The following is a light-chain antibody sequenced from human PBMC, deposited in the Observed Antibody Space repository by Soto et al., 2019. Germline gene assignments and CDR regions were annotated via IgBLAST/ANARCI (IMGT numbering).Light chain of an antibody. J-gene: IGKJ3*01. V-gene: IGKV1-33*01. CDR2: DAS. CDR1: QDISDY. CDR3: QQYQSLPFT. Sequence: DIQMTQSPSSLSASVGDRVTITCQASQDISDYLNWYHQKPGKAPKFLIYDASYLETGVPSRFSGSGSGTDFIFTISSLQPEDIGTYYCQQYQSLPFTFGPGTTVDIK.